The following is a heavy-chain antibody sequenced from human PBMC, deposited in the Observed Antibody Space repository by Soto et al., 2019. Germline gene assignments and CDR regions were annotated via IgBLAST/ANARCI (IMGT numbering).Heavy chain of an antibody. V-gene: IGHV3-23*01. CDR1: GFTFSSYA. J-gene: IGHJ4*02. Sequence: PGGSLRLSGAGSGFTFSSYAMSCVRQAPGKGLEWVSAISGSGGSTYYADSVKGRFTISRDNSKNTLYLQMNSLRAEDTAVYYCAKDQVYYDSSGPIDYWGQGTLVTVSS. CDR2: ISGSGGST. CDR3: AKDQVYYDSSGPIDY. D-gene: IGHD3-22*01.